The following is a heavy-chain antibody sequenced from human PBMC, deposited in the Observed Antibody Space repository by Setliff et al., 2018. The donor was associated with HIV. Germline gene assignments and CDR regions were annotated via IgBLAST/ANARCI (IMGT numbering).Heavy chain of an antibody. D-gene: IGHD3-10*01. CDR2: MYYRGTT. V-gene: IGHV4-39*01. Sequence: SETLSLTCTVSGGSIVSSSYYWGWIRQPPGKGLEWIGTMYYRGTTYNNPSLKSRVTFSAGTSKNQFSLNLNSVTATDTAVYYCARQGLTMNRGVPAPILYYFDYSGPGILVTVSS. CDR3: ARQGLTMNRGVPAPILYYFDY. CDR1: GGSIVSSSYY. J-gene: IGHJ4*02.